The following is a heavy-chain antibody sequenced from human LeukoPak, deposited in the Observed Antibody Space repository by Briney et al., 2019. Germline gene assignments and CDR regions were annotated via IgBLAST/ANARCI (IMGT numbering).Heavy chain of an antibody. Sequence: GGSLRLSCAASGFTFSSYAMSWVRQAPGKGLEWVANIKQDGSEKYYVDSVKGRFTISRDNAKNSLYLQMNSLRAEDTAVYYCARGTKTLYYYYYMDVWGKGTTVTVSS. J-gene: IGHJ6*03. CDR1: GFTFSSYA. V-gene: IGHV3-7*01. CDR3: ARGTKTLYYYYYMDV. D-gene: IGHD1-7*01. CDR2: IKQDGSEK.